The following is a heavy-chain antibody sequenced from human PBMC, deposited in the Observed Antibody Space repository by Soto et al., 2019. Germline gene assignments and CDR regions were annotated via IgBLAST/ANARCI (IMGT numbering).Heavy chain of an antibody. CDR1: GFTFSSYG. CDR2: IWYDGSNK. CDR3: ARDFPKYSWSYFDY. V-gene: IGHV3-33*01. D-gene: IGHD1-26*01. Sequence: GGSLRLSCAASGFTFSSYGMHWVRQAPGKGLEWVAVIWYDGSNKYYADSVKGRFTISRDNSKNTLYLQMNSLRAEDTAVYYCARDFPKYSWSYFDYWGQGTLVNVSS. J-gene: IGHJ4*02.